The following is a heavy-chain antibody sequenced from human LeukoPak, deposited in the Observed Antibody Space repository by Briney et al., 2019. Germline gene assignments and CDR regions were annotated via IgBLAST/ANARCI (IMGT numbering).Heavy chain of an antibody. Sequence: PGGSLRLSCAASGFTFSSYEMNWVRQAPGKGLEWVSYISSSGSTIYYADSVKGRFTISRDNAKNSLYLQMNSLRAEDTAVYYCARLGQQLVEGAFDYWGQGTLATVSS. J-gene: IGHJ4*02. V-gene: IGHV3-48*03. CDR1: GFTFSSYE. D-gene: IGHD6-13*01. CDR3: ARLGQQLVEGAFDY. CDR2: ISSSGSTI.